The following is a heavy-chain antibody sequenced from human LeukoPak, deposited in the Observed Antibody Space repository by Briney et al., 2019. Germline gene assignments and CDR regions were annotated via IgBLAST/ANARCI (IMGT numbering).Heavy chain of an antibody. CDR2: IKSKAYGGTT. CDR3: SRTRSVAGKSIYFDY. CDR1: GFTFGDYA. D-gene: IGHD6-19*01. Sequence: KPGGSLRLSCTDSGFTFGDYAMSWFRQAPGKGLEWVSFIKSKAYGGTTEYAASVKGRFTVSRDDSKSIAYLHMNSLKTEDTAVYYCSRTRSVAGKSIYFDYWGQGTLVAVSS. V-gene: IGHV3-49*05. J-gene: IGHJ4*02.